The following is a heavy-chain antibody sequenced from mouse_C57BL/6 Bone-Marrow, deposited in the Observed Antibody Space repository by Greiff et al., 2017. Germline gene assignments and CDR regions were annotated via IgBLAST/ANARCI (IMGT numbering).Heavy chain of an antibody. CDR3: ARLVIDGISGDWDFDV. Sequence: VQLQQSGPELVKPGASVKLSCKASGYTFTSYDINWVKQRPGQGLEWIGWIYPRDGSTTYNEKFKGKATLTVDTSSSTAYMELNSLTSEDSAVYFGARLVIDGISGDWDFDVWGRGTTVTVSS. J-gene: IGHJ1*03. CDR2: IYPRDGST. D-gene: IGHD1-1*01. V-gene: IGHV1-85*01. CDR1: GYTFTSYD.